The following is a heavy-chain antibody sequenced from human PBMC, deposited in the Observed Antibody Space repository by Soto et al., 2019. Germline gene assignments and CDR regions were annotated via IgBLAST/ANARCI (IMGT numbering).Heavy chain of an antibody. CDR1: GGSISSGGYY. CDR3: ARVARVPAANDY. D-gene: IGHD2-2*01. Sequence: SETLSLTCTVSGGSISSGGYYWTWIPQHPGKGLEWIGYIYYSGSTYYNPSLKSRVTISVDTSKNQFSLKLSSVTAADTAVYYCARVARVPAANDYWGQGTLVTVSS. J-gene: IGHJ4*02. V-gene: IGHV4-30-4*08. CDR2: IYYSGST.